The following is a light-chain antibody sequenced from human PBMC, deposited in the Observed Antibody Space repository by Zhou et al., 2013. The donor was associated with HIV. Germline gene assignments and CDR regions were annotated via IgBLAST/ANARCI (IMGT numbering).Light chain of an antibody. Sequence: MTQSPSSLSASVGDRVTITCRATSLGISNYLAWYQQKPGQAPRLLIYGASTRATGIPARFSGSGSGTEFTLTISSLQSEDFAVYYCQQYNNWPPLYTFGQGTKLEIK. CDR1: LGISNY. J-gene: IGKJ2*01. CDR3: QQYNNWPPLYT. V-gene: IGKV3-15*01. CDR2: GAS.